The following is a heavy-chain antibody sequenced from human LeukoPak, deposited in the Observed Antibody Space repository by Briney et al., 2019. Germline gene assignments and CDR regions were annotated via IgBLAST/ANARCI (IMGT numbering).Heavy chain of an antibody. CDR2: IWYDGSNK. V-gene: IGHV3-33*01. CDR3: ARERVFAPYYFDY. J-gene: IGHJ4*02. Sequence: GGSLRLSCAASGFTFSSYGMHWVRQAPGKGLEWVAVIWYDGSNKYYADSVKGRFTISRDNSKNTLYLQMNSLRAEDTAVYYCARERVFAPYYFDYWGQGTLVTVSS. CDR1: GFTFSSYG.